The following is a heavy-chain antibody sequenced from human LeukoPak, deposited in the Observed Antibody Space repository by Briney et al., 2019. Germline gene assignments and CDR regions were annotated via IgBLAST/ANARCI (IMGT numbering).Heavy chain of an antibody. CDR1: GGSISSYY. V-gene: IGHV4-59*01. CDR3: ARVEVTSSWYSIDY. D-gene: IGHD6-13*01. CDR2: IYYSGST. Sequence: SETLSLTCTVSGGSISSYYWSWIRQPPGKGLEWIGYIYYSGSTSYNPSLKSRVIISVDTSKNQFSLKLTSVTAADTAVYYCARVEVTSSWYSIDYWGQGILVTVSS. J-gene: IGHJ4*02.